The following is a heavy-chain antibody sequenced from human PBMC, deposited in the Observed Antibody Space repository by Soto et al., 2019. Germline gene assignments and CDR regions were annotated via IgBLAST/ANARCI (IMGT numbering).Heavy chain of an antibody. CDR3: ARVADYDSSGYYLATYYYYGMDV. V-gene: IGHV3-21*04. CDR2: ISHHSDYI. J-gene: IGHJ6*02. Sequence: GGSLRLSCAASGFIFSSYTMAWVRQAPGKGLEWVASISHHSDYIYHADSVKGRFTVSRDNAKNSLYLQMNSLRAEDTAVYYCARVADYDSSGYYLATYYYYGMDVWGQGTTVTVSS. CDR1: GFIFSSYT. D-gene: IGHD3-22*01.